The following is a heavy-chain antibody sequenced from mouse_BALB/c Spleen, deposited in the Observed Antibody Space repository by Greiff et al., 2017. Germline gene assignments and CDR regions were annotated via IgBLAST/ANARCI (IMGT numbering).Heavy chain of an antibody. CDR2: IDPSDSYT. CDR3: TKGPRRIYDGYYGFAY. V-gene: IGHV1S127*01. J-gene: IGHJ3*01. D-gene: IGHD2-3*01. Sequence: QVQLQQSGPELVKPGASVKMSCKASGYTFTSYWMHWVKQRPGQGLEWIGVIDPSDSYTSYNQKFKGKATLTVDTSSSTAYMQLSSLTSEDSAVYYCTKGPRRIYDGYYGFAYWGQGTLVTVSA. CDR1: GYTFTSYW.